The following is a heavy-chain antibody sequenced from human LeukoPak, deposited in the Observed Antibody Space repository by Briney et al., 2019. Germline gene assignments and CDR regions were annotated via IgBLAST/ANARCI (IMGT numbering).Heavy chain of an antibody. Sequence: PGGSLRLSCAASGFTFSSYSMNWVRQAPGKGLEWVSGITPDAGRTYYADSVKGRFTIYRDNSKNTVYLQMNSLGAEDTAVYYCVQDWAWGAFGYWGQGTLVTVS. V-gene: IGHV3-23*01. CDR2: ITPDAGRT. J-gene: IGHJ4*02. CDR1: GFTFSSYS. D-gene: IGHD7-27*01. CDR3: VQDWAWGAFGY.